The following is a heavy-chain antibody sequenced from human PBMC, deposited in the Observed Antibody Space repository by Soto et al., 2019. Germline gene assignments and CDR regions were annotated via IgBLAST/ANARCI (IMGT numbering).Heavy chain of an antibody. J-gene: IGHJ4*02. CDR1: GFTFSTYW. CDR2: VNSDGSST. Sequence: EVQLVESGGGLVQPGEYLRLSCAASGFTFSTYWMHLVRQAPGKGLVWVSRVNSDGSSTTYADSVKGRFTLSRDNAKNTLYLQMNRLRAEDTAVYYCARSIEGYRYFDYWGQGLRVTVSS. CDR3: ARSIEGYRYFDY. D-gene: IGHD6-6*01. V-gene: IGHV3-74*01.